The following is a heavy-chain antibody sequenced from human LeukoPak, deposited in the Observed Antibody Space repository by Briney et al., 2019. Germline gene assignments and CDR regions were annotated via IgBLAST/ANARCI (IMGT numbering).Heavy chain of an antibody. D-gene: IGHD4-17*01. V-gene: IGHV3-7*01. J-gene: IGHJ4*02. CDR1: GFTFSSYW. CDR2: IKQDGSEK. CDR3: ARDDYGGNSALDY. Sequence: GGSLRLSCAASGFTFSSYWMSWVRQAPGKGLEWVANIKQDGSEKYYVDSVKGRFTISRDNAKNSLYLQMNSLRAEDTAVYYCARDDYGGNSALDYWGQGTLVTASS.